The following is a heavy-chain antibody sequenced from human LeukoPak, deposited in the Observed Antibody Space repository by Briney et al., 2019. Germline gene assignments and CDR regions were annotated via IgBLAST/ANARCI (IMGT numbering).Heavy chain of an antibody. V-gene: IGHV3-23*01. D-gene: IGHD2-2*01. Sequence: GGSLSLSCATSGFTFSSYVMSWVRQAPGRGLEWVSLIRGSDDSTYYADSVKGRFTISRDNSKNTLDLQMNSLRAEDTAVYYCAKAGYCSSTSCYVLIDYWGQGTLVTVSS. CDR3: AKAGYCSSTSCYVLIDY. J-gene: IGHJ4*02. CDR1: GFTFSSYV. CDR2: IRGSDDST.